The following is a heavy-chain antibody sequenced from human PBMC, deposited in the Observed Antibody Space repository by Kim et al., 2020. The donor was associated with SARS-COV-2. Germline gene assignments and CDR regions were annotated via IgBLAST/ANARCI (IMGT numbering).Heavy chain of an antibody. Sequence: NPNRGGTNYAQKFQGWVTMTRDTSISTAYMELSRLRSDDTAVYYCARGYDYWGQGTLVTVSS. V-gene: IGHV1-2*04. J-gene: IGHJ4*02. CDR2: NPNRGGT. CDR3: ARGYDY.